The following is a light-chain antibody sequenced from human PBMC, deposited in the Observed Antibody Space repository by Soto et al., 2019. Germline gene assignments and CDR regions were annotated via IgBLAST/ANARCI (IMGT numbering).Light chain of an antibody. CDR3: QQYENLPT. Sequence: DIQMTQSPSTLSASVGDRVTITCRASQTISRWFAWYHQKPGRAPKLLNYDTSNLEAGGPSRFRGSGSGTDFTFTISRLQPEDIATNYCQQYENLPTFGQGTRLEIK. J-gene: IGKJ5*01. CDR2: DTS. CDR1: QTISRW. V-gene: IGKV1-33*01.